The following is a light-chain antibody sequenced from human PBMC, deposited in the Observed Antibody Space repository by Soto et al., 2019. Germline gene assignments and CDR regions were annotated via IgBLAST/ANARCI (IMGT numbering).Light chain of an antibody. Sequence: DIQMTQSPSALSGSVGDRVTSTCRASQTISSWLACYQQKPGKAPKLLIYKASTLKSGVPARFSGSGSGTEFTLTIRSLQSEDFAVYYCQQYNNWPPITFGQGTRLEIK. V-gene: IGKV1-5*03. CDR2: KAS. CDR1: QTISSW. J-gene: IGKJ5*01. CDR3: QQYNNWPPIT.